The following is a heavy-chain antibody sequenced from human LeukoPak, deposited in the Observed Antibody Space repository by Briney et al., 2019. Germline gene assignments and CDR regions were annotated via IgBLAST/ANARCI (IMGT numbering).Heavy chain of an antibody. V-gene: IGHV4-59*12. Sequence: SETLSLTCTVSGGSISSYYWSWIRQPPGKGLEWIGEIYHSGSTNYNPSLKSRVTISVDKSKNQFSLKLSSVTAADTAVYYCARSSTTPSSSSSSAFDIWGQGTMVTVSS. CDR2: IYHSGST. D-gene: IGHD6-6*01. J-gene: IGHJ3*02. CDR3: ARSSTTPSSSSSSAFDI. CDR1: GGSISSYY.